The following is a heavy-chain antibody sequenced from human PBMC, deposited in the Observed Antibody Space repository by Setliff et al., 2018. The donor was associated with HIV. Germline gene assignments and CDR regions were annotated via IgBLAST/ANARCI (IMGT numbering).Heavy chain of an antibody. Sequence: PSETLSLTCAVYGGSFSGYYWSWIRQPPGKGLEWIGEIYHSGSTNYNPSLKSRVTISVDTSKNQFSLKLSSVTAADTAVYYCATLPGYYYDSSGPLGYFLHWGQGTLVTVSS. D-gene: IGHD3-22*01. CDR3: ATLPGYYYDSSGPLGYFLH. CDR1: GGSFSGYY. J-gene: IGHJ1*01. V-gene: IGHV4-34*03. CDR2: IYHSGST.